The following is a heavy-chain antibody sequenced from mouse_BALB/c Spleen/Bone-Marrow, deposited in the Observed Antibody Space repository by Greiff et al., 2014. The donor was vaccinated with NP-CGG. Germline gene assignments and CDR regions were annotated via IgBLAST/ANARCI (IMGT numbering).Heavy chain of an antibody. V-gene: IGHV5-12-2*01. J-gene: IGHJ2*01. CDR2: ISNGGGST. D-gene: IGHD1-1*01. CDR1: GFTFSSYT. CDR3: ARHGGSRGYYFDY. Sequence: EVKLVESGGGLVQPGGSLKLSCAASGFTFSSYTMSWVRQTSEKRLEWVAYISNGGGSTYYPDTVKGRFTISRDNAKNTLYLQMSSLKSEDTAMYYCARHGGSRGYYFDYWGQGTTLTVSS.